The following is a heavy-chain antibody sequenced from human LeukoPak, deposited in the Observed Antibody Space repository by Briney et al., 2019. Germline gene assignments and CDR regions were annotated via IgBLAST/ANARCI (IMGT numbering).Heavy chain of an antibody. CDR2: IYYSGSS. CDR3: ARLLGSAYPTDY. V-gene: IGHV4-39*01. J-gene: IGHJ4*02. Sequence: PSETLSLTCTVSGGSISSSNHYWGWIRQPPEKGLEWIGTIYYSGSSYYNPSLKSRLTISVDTSKNQFSLKLSSVTTADTAVYYCARLLGSAYPTDYWGQGTLVTVSS. CDR1: GGSISSSNHY. D-gene: IGHD3-3*01.